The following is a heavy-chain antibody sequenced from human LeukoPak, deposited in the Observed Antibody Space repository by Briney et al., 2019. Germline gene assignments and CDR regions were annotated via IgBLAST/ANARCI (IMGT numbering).Heavy chain of an antibody. V-gene: IGHV4-39*01. J-gene: IGHJ4*02. CDR3: ARRRYPGYSSGLFDY. CDR2: IYYSGTT. D-gene: IGHD6-19*01. Sequence: PSETLSLTCTVSGGSISSSTYFWGWIRQPPGKGLECIGSIYYSGTTCYNPSLKSRVTISVDTSNNQLSLQLSAVTAADTAVYYCARRRYPGYSSGLFDYWGQGTLVTVSS. CDR1: GGSISSSTYF.